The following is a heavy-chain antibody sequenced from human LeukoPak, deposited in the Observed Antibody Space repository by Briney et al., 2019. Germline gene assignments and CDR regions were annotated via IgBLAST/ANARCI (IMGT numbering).Heavy chain of an antibody. CDR2: IYWDDDE. D-gene: IGHD1-20*01. V-gene: IGHV2-5*02. Sequence: SGPTLVKTTQNPTLTRALSGFSLTPSGGGVGWIPQPPGKALGWLALIYWDDDERYSPSLKSRLTITKDTSKNQVVLTMANMDPVDTATYYCARRITSRDYFDYWGQGTLVTVSS. CDR3: ARRITSRDYFDY. J-gene: IGHJ4*02. CDR1: GFSLTPSGGG.